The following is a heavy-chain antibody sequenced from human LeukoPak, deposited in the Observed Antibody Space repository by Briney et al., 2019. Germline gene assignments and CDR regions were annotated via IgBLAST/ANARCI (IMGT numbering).Heavy chain of an antibody. CDR1: GFTFSSYA. V-gene: IGHV3-23*01. D-gene: IGHD3-9*01. CDR3: AKDLLRYFDWSGGYFDY. Sequence: GGSLRLSRAASGFTFSSYAMSWVRQAPGKGLEWVSAISGSGGSTYYADSVKGRFTISRDNSKNTLYLQMNSLRAEDTAVYYCAKDLLRYFDWSGGYFDYWGQGTLVTVSS. CDR2: ISGSGGST. J-gene: IGHJ4*02.